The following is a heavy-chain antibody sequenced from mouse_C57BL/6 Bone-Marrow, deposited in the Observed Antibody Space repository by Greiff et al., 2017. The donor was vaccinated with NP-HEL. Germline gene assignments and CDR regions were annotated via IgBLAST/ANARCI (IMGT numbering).Heavy chain of an antibody. CDR1: GYTFTSYG. Sequence: QVQLKQSGAELARPGASVKLSCKASGYTFTSYGISWVKQRTGQGLEWIGEIYPRSGNTYYNEKFKGKATLTADKSSSTAYMELRSLTSEDSAVYFCARYGFPHYYAMDYWGQGTSVPSPQ. CDR3: ARYGFPHYYAMDY. CDR2: IYPRSGNT. V-gene: IGHV1-81*01. D-gene: IGHD2-2*01. J-gene: IGHJ4*01.